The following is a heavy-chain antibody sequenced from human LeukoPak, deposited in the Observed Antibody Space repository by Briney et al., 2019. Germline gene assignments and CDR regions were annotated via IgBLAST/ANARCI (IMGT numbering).Heavy chain of an antibody. CDR1: GYTLSSYW. Sequence: GGSLRLSCAASGYTLSSYWMSWVRQPPGKGLEWVANIKQDGSEKYYVDSVKGRFTISRDNAKTSLYLQMNSLRAEDTAVYYCARGRFPSWGQGTMATVSS. J-gene: IGHJ3*01. CDR2: IKQDGSEK. CDR3: ARGRFPS. V-gene: IGHV3-7*01.